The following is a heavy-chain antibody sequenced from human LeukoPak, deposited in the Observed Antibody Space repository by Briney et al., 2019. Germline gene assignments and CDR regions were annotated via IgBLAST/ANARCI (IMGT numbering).Heavy chain of an antibody. CDR1: GFTFINYA. V-gene: IGHV3-23*01. Sequence: GGSLRLSCAASGFTFINYAMSWVRQAPGKGLEWVSGISGSDGSTYYADSVKGRFTISRDNSKNTLYLQMNSLRAEDTAVYYCAKAPGTRSGWGQGTLVTVSS. CDR2: ISGSDGST. CDR3: AKAPGTRSG. J-gene: IGHJ4*02. D-gene: IGHD2-2*01.